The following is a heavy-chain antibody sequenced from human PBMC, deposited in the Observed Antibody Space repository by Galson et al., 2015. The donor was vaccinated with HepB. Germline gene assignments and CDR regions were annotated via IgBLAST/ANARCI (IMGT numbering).Heavy chain of an antibody. Sequence: SLRLSCAASGFTFSSYWMSWVRQAPGKGLEWVANIKQDGSEKYYVDSVKGRFTISRDNAKNSLYLQMNSLRAEDTAVYYCASHPDSSGWYGRFDYWGQGTLVTVSS. J-gene: IGHJ4*02. CDR1: GFTFSSYW. V-gene: IGHV3-7*03. D-gene: IGHD6-19*01. CDR2: IKQDGSEK. CDR3: ASHPDSSGWYGRFDY.